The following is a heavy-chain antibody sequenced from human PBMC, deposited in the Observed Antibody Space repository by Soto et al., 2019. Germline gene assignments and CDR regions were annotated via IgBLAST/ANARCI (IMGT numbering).Heavy chain of an antibody. Sequence: QVQLVQSGAEVKKPGSSVKVSCKAYGVTFSSYAISWMRQAPGQGLEWMGGIIPIFGTANYAQKFQGRVTITADESTSTAYMELSSLRSEDTAVYYCARGRFPYGSGTYYYYGMDVWGQGTTVTVSS. V-gene: IGHV1-69*01. CDR3: ARGRFPYGSGTYYYYGMDV. CDR2: IIPIFGTA. J-gene: IGHJ6*02. CDR1: GVTFSSYA. D-gene: IGHD3-10*01.